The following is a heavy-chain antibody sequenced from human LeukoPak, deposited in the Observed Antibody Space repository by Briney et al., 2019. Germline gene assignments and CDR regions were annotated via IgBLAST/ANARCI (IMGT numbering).Heavy chain of an antibody. CDR1: GYTFTSYG. CDR2: ITAYNLTT. D-gene: IGHD5/OR15-5a*01. J-gene: IGHJ3*02. CDR3: AGSTPYAFDI. Sequence: ASVKVSCKASGYTFTSYGISWVGQAAGQGGEGIGSITAYNLTTTSAQKLQSTVTMTPDTSTSTAYMALRTLRSDDSAVYYCAGSTPYAFDISGQGTMVTVSS. V-gene: IGHV1-18*01.